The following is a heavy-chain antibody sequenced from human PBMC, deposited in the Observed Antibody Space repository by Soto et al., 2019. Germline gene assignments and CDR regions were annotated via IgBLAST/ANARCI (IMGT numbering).Heavy chain of an antibody. Sequence: SDTLSLTCTVSGASMSIGGYYWTWILHSPGKGLEWIGYIYYSGSTYYNPSLESRVAISLDTSRSQFSLTLHSVTAADTAIYYCARDRHNNFFDPWGQGTLVTVSS. CDR3: ARDRHNNFFDP. CDR1: GASMSIGGYY. D-gene: IGHD6-6*01. J-gene: IGHJ5*02. CDR2: IYYSGST. V-gene: IGHV4-31*03.